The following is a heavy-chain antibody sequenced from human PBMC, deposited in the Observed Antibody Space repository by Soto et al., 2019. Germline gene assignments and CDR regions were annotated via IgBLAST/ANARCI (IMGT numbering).Heavy chain of an antibody. Sequence: EVQLLESGGGLVQPGGSLRLSCAASGLTFSNYALSWVRQAPGKGLELVSGISASATGTYYADSVKGRFTISRDNSKSTLYLQMNTLRADDTAIYYCAKEGGGGTAMVTSYFDYWGQGTLVTVSA. CDR3: AKEGGGGTAMVTSYFDY. CDR2: ISASATGT. CDR1: GLTFSNYA. D-gene: IGHD5-18*01. J-gene: IGHJ4*02. V-gene: IGHV3-23*01.